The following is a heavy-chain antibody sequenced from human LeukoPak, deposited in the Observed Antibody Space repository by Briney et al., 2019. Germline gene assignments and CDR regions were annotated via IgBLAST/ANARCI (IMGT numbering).Heavy chain of an antibody. J-gene: IGHJ5*02. D-gene: IGHD1-26*01. CDR3: ATYSGNLVGNWFDP. Sequence: SQTLSLTCTVSGGSISSGDYYWSWIRQDPEEGLEWIGYISYSGSTYYNPSLKSRITISVDTSKNQYSLKLSSVTAADTAVYYCATYSGNLVGNWFDPWGQGALVTVSS. V-gene: IGHV4-31*03. CDR1: GGSISSGDYY. CDR2: ISYSGST.